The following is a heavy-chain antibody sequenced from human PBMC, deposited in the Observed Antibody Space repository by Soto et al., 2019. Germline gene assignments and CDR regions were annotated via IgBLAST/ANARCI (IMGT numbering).Heavy chain of an antibody. Sequence: EVQLVQSGAEVKKPGESLKISCKGSGYSFTSYWIGWVRQMPGKGLEWMGIIYPGDSDTRYSPSFQGQVTISADKSISTAYLQWRSLKASHTAMYYCAGQNLDYGDSGGSDYGGQGTLVTVSS. J-gene: IGHJ4*02. D-gene: IGHD4-17*01. CDR3: AGQNLDYGDSGGSDY. CDR1: GYSFTSYW. V-gene: IGHV5-51*01. CDR2: IYPGDSDT.